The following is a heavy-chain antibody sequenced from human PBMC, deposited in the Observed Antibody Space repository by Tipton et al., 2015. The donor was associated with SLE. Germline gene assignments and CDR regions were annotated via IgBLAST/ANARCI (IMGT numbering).Heavy chain of an antibody. CDR3: ARESTVTTLAFDI. Sequence: SLRLSCAGSGFTFDDYGMSWVRQAPGKGLEWVSAINGRGGKTYLADSVKGRFTISRDNSRNTLYLQMNSLRVEDTAVYYCARESTVTTLAFDIWGQGTTVIVSS. J-gene: IGHJ3*02. D-gene: IGHD4-17*01. CDR1: GFTFDDYG. CDR2: INGRGGKT. V-gene: IGHV3-23*01.